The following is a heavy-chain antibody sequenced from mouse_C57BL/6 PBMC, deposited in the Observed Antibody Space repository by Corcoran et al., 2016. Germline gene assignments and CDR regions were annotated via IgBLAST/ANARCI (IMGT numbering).Heavy chain of an antibody. CDR2: INTYSGVP. J-gene: IGHJ2*01. Sequence: QIQLVQSGPELKKPGETVKISCKASGYTFTTYGMSWVKQAPGKGLKWMGWINTYSGVPTYADDFKGRFAFSLETSASTAYLQINNLKNEDTATYCCARLTGDYPFDYWGQGTTLTVSS. V-gene: IGHV9-3*01. CDR3: ARLTGDYPFDY. CDR1: GYTFTTYG. D-gene: IGHD2-4*01.